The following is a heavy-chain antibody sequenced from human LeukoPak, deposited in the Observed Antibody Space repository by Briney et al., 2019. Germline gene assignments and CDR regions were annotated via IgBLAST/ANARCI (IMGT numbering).Heavy chain of an antibody. J-gene: IGHJ4*02. D-gene: IGHD4-23*01. CDR2: ISHDGSDI. V-gene: IGHV3-30*03. Sequence: SARSLRLSWAASGFTFRSHGMQWVRQGPGKGLEWVATISHDGSDIFYVESGKGRFTISRDNSKTTVDLQMTGLGTDDTGVYYCARVRDPFRWTRTLDHWGQGTRVIVSS. CDR3: ARVRDPFRWTRTLDH. CDR1: GFTFRSHG.